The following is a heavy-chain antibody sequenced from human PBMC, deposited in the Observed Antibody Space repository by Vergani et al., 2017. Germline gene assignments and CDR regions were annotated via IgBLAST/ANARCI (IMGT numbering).Heavy chain of an antibody. D-gene: IGHD3-22*01. CDR3: ATYYYDSSGYYSSFDY. CDR1: GGSISSSSYY. J-gene: IGHJ4*02. CDR2: IYYSGST. Sequence: QLQLQESGPGLVKPSETLSLTCTVSGGSISSSSYYWGWIRQPPGKGLEWIGSIYYSGSTYYNPSLKSRVTISVDTSKNQFSLKLSSVTAADTAVYYCATYYYDSSGYYSSFDYWGQGTLVTVSS. V-gene: IGHV4-39*01.